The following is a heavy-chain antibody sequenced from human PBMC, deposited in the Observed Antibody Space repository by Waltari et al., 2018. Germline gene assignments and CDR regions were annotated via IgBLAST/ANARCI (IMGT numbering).Heavy chain of an antibody. CDR1: GFTVSSNY. CDR2: IYSGGST. J-gene: IGHJ3*02. CDR3: ATRRGDSSGWYGGAFDI. D-gene: IGHD6-19*01. Sequence: EVQLVESGGGLIQPGGSLRLSCAASGFTVSSNYMSWVRQAPGKGLEWVSVIYSGGSTYYADSVKGRFTISRDTSKNTLYLQMNSLRAEDTAVYYCATRRGDSSGWYGGAFDIWGQGTMVTVSS. V-gene: IGHV3-53*01.